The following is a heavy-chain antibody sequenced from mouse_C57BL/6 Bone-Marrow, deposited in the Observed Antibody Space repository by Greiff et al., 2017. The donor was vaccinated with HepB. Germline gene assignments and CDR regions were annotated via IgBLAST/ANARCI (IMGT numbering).Heavy chain of an antibody. Sequence: VQLVESGAELAKPGASVKLSCKASGYTFTSYWMHWVKQRPGQGLEWIGYINPSSGYTKYNQKFKDKATLTADKSSSTAYMQLSSLTYEDSAVYYCAKEEYYYGSGHWGQGTTLTVSS. CDR3: AKEEYYYGSGH. CDR1: GYTFTSYW. CDR2: INPSSGYT. V-gene: IGHV1-7*01. J-gene: IGHJ2*01. D-gene: IGHD1-1*01.